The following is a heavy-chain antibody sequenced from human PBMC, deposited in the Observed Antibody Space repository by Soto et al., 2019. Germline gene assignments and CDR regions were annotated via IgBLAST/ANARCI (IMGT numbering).Heavy chain of an antibody. V-gene: IGHV3-21*01. Sequence: GGFLRLSCAASGFTFSSYSMNWVRQAPGKGLEWVSSISSSSSYIYYADSVKGRFTISRDNAKNSLYLQMNSLRAEDTAVYYCARDYAAADTFDYWGQGTLVTVSS. CDR3: ARDYAAADTFDY. CDR1: GFTFSSYS. D-gene: IGHD6-13*01. J-gene: IGHJ4*02. CDR2: ISSSSSYI.